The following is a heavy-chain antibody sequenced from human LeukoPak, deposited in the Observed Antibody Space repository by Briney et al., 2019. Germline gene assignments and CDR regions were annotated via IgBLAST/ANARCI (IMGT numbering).Heavy chain of an antibody. CDR2: IYYSGTT. CDR3: ARGYGRGGALVY. CDR1: GGSISNYY. V-gene: IGHV4-59*01. D-gene: IGHD5-18*01. J-gene: IGHJ4*02. Sequence: SETLSLTCIVSGGSISNYYWSWIRQPPGKGLESIGYIYYSGTTNYNPSLKSRVTISVDTSRNQFSLKLSSVTAADTAVYYCARGYGRGGALVYWGQGTLVTVSS.